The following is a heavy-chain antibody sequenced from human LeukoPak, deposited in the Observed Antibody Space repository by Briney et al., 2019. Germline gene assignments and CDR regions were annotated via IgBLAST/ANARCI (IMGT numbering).Heavy chain of an antibody. CDR3: AREKRITMVRGVTSAPNWFDP. J-gene: IGHJ5*02. Sequence: PSXGSTTYAQHFQGRVTMTRDTSTSTVYMELSSLRSEDTAVYYCAREKRITMVRGVTSAPNWFDPWGQGTLVTVSS. V-gene: IGHV1-46*01. D-gene: IGHD3-10*01. CDR2: PSXGST.